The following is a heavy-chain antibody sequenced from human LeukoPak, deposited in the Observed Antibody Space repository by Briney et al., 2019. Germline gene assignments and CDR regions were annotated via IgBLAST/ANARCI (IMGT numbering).Heavy chain of an antibody. CDR3: AGLITIFSFNY. CDR2: IYYSGST. D-gene: IGHD3-9*01. Sequence: SETLSLTCTVSGGSISSSSYYWGWIRQPPGKGLEWIGGIYYSGSTYYNPSLKSRVTISVDTSKNQFSLKLSSVTAADTAVYYCAGLITIFSFNYWGQGTLVTVSS. V-gene: IGHV4-39*01. CDR1: GGSISSSSYY. J-gene: IGHJ4*02.